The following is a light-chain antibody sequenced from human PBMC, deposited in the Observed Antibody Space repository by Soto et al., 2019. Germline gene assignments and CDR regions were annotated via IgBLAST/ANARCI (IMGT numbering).Light chain of an antibody. V-gene: IGKV3-20*01. CDR1: QSVSSN. CDR3: QQYGSSGT. J-gene: IGKJ1*01. Sequence: EIVMTQSPATLSVSPGERATLSCRASQSVSSNLAWYQQKPGQAPRLLIYDASTRATGLPDRFSGSGSGTDFALTISRLEPEDFAVYYCQQYGSSGTFGQGTKVDIK. CDR2: DAS.